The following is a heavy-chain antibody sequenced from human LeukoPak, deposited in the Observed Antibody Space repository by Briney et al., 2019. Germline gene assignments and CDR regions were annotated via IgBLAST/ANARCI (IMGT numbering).Heavy chain of an antibody. CDR1: GGTFSSYA. J-gene: IGHJ5*02. CDR3: ARDRGYGDYLYHNWFDP. D-gene: IGHD4-17*01. CDR2: IIPIFGTA. Sequence: ASVKVSCKASGGTFSSYAISWVRQAPGQGLEWMGGIIPIFGTANYAQKFQGRVTITADKSTSTAYMELSSLRSEDTAVYYCARDRGYGDYLYHNWFDPWGQGTLVTVSS. V-gene: IGHV1-69*06.